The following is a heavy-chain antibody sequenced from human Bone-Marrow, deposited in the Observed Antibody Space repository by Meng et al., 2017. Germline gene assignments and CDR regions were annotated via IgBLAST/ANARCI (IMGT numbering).Heavy chain of an antibody. CDR1: GFNFRNYA. D-gene: IGHD4-17*01. V-gene: IGHV3-30-3*01. J-gene: IGHJ3*02. CDR2: ISYDATNK. CDR3: ARDADYGDVNDAFDI. Sequence: GESLKISCAASGFNFRNYAIHWVRQPPGKGPEWVAVISYDATNKYYADSVKGRFTISRDNSKNTVDLQMNSLRAEDTALYYCARDADYGDVNDAFDIWGQGTMVTVSS.